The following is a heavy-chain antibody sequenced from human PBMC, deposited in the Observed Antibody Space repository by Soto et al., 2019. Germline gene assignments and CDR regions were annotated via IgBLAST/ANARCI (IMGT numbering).Heavy chain of an antibody. CDR2: ISAYNGNT. D-gene: IGHD3-10*01. J-gene: IGHJ4*02. Sequence: ASVKVSCKASGYTFTSYYMNWVRQAPGQGLEGMGWISAYNGNTIYAQKFQGRVTMTEDTSTDTAYMELSSLRSEDTAVHYCATEPRSGSYLFDYWGQGTLVTVSS. V-gene: IGHV1-18*04. CDR1: GYTFTSYY. CDR3: ATEPRSGSYLFDY.